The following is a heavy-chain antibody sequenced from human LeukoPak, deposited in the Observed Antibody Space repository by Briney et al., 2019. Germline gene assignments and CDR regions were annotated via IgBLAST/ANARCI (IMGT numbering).Heavy chain of an antibody. CDR1: GYTFTNYF. V-gene: IGHV1-46*01. CDR3: ARGQNKCLGH. J-gene: IGHJ4*02. D-gene: IGHD2/OR15-2a*01. Sequence: GASVKVSCTASGYTFTNYFMHWVRQAPGQGLEWMGVINPSGGGTTYAQRFQGRVTMTRDTSTSTVHMELSSLRSEDTAVYYCARGQNKCLGHWGQGTLATVSS. CDR2: INPSGGGT.